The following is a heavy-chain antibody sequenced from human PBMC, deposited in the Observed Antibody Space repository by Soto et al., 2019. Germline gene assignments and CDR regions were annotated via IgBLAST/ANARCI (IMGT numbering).Heavy chain of an antibody. CDR2: IYHSGNT. J-gene: IGHJ5*02. Sequence: QVQLQESGPGLVKASETLSLTCAVSGDSISSGAWWSWVRQSPGKGLQWIGEIYHSGNTRNNPSLKSRVTMSVDKSNNQFSLNLMSVTAADTATYYWARDSRTACSSTDCYMSWGRGILVTVSS. D-gene: IGHD2-2*01. CDR3: ARDSRTACSSTDCYMS. CDR1: GDSISSGAW. V-gene: IGHV4-4*02.